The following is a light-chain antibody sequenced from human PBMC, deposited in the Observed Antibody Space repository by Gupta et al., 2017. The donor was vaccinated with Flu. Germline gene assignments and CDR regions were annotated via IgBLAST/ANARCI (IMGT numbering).Light chain of an antibody. V-gene: IGLV2-23*01. CDR3: CSYAGNSKVV. Sequence: QSALTQPAYVSGSPGQSITIPCTGTSSDIGSYNLVSWYQQHPGKAPRLIIYEGTKRPSGISDRFSGSKSGNTASLTISGLQAEDEADYYCCSYAGNSKVVFGGGTKLTVL. CDR1: SSDIGSYNL. CDR2: EGT. J-gene: IGLJ2*01.